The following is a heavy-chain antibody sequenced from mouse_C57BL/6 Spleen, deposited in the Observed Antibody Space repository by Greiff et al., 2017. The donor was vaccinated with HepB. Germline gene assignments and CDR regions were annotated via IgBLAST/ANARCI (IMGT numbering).Heavy chain of an antibody. Sequence: VKLQQPGAELVRPGSSVKLSCKASGYTFTSYWMDWVKQRPGQGLEWIGNIYPSDSETHYNQKLKDKATLTVDKSSSTAYMQLSSLKAEDSAVYYCTRYTVAKDDWGKGTTLTGSS. J-gene: IGHJ2*01. CDR2: IYPSDSET. CDR1: GYTFTSYW. D-gene: IGHD1-1*01. CDR3: TRYTVAKDD. V-gene: IGHV1-61*01.